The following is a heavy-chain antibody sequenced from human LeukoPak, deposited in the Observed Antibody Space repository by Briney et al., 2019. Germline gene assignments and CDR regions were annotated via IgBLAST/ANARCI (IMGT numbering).Heavy chain of an antibody. D-gene: IGHD6-6*01. CDR3: TREWRGIASHYDGMDV. J-gene: IGHJ6*02. Sequence: GGSLRLSCVASGLSVATYDMYWVRQAAGRGLEWVSAIGTNHDTYYLGSVKGRFTISRENAKNSFSLQMNYLRVEDTAVYYCTREWRGIASHYDGMDVWGQGATVTVSS. V-gene: IGHV3-13*01. CDR2: IGTNHDT. CDR1: GLSVATYD.